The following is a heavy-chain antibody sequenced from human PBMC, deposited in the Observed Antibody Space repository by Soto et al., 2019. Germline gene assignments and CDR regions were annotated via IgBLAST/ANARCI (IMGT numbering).Heavy chain of an antibody. V-gene: IGHV3-33*01. Sequence: QVQLVESGGGVVQPGTSLRLSCTVSGCTFSHYGFFWVRQPPGKGLEWVAFIWHDGSKEYYTDSVKGRFTISRDSSKNTVFLEMTSLRAEDTAVYYCARDWLYGIYFTGEGGCVGDFWGQGTMVTVSS. J-gene: IGHJ4*02. D-gene: IGHD2-8*02. CDR1: GCTFSHYG. CDR3: ARDWLYGIYFTGEGGCVGDF. CDR2: IWHDGSKE.